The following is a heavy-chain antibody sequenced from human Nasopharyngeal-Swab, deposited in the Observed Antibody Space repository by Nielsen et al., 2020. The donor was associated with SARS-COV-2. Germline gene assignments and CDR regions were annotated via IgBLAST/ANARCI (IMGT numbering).Heavy chain of an antibody. J-gene: IGHJ6*03. D-gene: IGHD3-10*01. CDR2: IDPSDSYT. Sequence: ERPMTAPGPVRMGRIDPSDSYTNYSPSFQGHVTISADKSISTACLQWSSLKASDTAMYYCARHLRRRGFYYYYYMDVWGKGTTVTVSS. V-gene: IGHV5-10-1*01. CDR3: ARHLRRRGFYYYYYMDV.